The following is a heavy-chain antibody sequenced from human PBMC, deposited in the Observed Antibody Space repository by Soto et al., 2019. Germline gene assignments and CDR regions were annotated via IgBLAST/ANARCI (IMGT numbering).Heavy chain of an antibody. J-gene: IGHJ4*02. D-gene: IGHD3-16*01. Sequence: GGSLRLSCAASGFTFSNYWMHWVRQVPGKGLVWVARINEGGAYRSYADFAEGRFTISRDNAKNTVYLQMNGLRADDTSVYYCERDFTPAETPGDDFDYWGWGTLVTVSS. CDR2: INEGGAYR. CDR3: ERDFTPAETPGDDFDY. CDR1: GFTFSNYW. V-gene: IGHV3-74*01.